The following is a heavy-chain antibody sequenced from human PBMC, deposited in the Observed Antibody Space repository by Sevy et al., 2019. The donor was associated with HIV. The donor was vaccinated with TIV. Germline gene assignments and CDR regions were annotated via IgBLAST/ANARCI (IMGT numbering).Heavy chain of an antibody. CDR3: ARRAGWNERSDAFDI. CDR2: IYPGDSDT. V-gene: IGHV5-51*01. J-gene: IGHJ3*02. Sequence: GESLKISCKGSGYSFTSYWIGWVRQMPGKGLEWMGIIYPGDSDTRYSPSFQGQVTISADKSINTAYLQWSSLKASDTAMYYCARRAGWNERSDAFDIWGQGTMVTVSS. D-gene: IGHD1-1*01. CDR1: GYSFTSYW.